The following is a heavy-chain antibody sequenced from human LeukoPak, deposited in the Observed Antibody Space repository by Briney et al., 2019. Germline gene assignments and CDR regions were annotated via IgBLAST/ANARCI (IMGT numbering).Heavy chain of an antibody. V-gene: IGHV1-18*01. CDR1: GYTFTSYG. D-gene: IGHD2-8*01. Sequence: ASVKVSCKASGYTFTSYGISWVRQAPGQGLEWMGWISAYNGNTNYAQKLQGRVTMTTDTTTSTAYMELRSLRSDDTAVYYCARVEGGNIVLMVYASYYFDYWGQGTLVTVSS. J-gene: IGHJ4*02. CDR2: ISAYNGNT. CDR3: ARVEGGNIVLMVYASYYFDY.